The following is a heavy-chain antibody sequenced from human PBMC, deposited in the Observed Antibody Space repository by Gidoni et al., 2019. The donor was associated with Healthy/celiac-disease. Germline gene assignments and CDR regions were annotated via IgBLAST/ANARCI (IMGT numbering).Heavy chain of an antibody. Sequence: QVQLVQSGAEVKKPGASVKVSCKASGYTFTSYSMHWVRQAPGQGLEWMGIINPSGGSTSYAQKFQGRVTMTRDTSTSTVYMELSSLRSEDTAVYYCARVRDILTGYYPDAFDIWGQGTMVTVSS. V-gene: IGHV1-46*01. CDR3: ARVRDILTGYYPDAFDI. CDR1: GYTFTSYS. CDR2: INPSGGST. D-gene: IGHD3-9*01. J-gene: IGHJ3*02.